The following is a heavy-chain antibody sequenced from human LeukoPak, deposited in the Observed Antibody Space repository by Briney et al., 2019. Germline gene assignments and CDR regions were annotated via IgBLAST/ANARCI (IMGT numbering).Heavy chain of an antibody. CDR3: SRVAQSGPTGWFDP. CDR2: ISSTGSYI. D-gene: IGHD1-1*01. CDR1: GFTFSSYS. J-gene: IGHJ5*02. Sequence: PGGSLRLSCAASGFTFSSYSMNWVRQAPWKGLEWVSSISSTGSYIYHADSVKGRFTISRDNPGNVVYLQMDSLRAEDTAVYYCSRVAQSGPTGWFDPWGQGSLVTVSS. V-gene: IGHV3-21*01.